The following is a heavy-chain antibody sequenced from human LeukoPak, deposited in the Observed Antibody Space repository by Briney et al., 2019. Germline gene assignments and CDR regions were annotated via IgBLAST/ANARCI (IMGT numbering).Heavy chain of an antibody. D-gene: IGHD4-17*01. CDR3: AKISTVTENFDH. CDR1: GFAFGNYP. J-gene: IGHJ4*02. Sequence: PGGSVRLSCAASGFAFGNYPMGWVRQAPGKGLEWVSSIDSSGSYTPSADSVKGRFTISRDNSENTVYLQMNSLRAEDTAVYSCAKISTVTENFDHWGQGTLVTVSS. CDR2: IDSSGSYT. V-gene: IGHV3-23*01.